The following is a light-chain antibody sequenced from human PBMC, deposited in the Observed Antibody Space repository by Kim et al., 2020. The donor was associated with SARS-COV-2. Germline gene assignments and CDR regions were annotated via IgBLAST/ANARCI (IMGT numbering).Light chain of an antibody. CDR2: GTS. CDR1: QSIGTN. Sequence: SASPADIATLSGRASQSIGTNLAWDQQKPGQAPRLLIYGTSTRATGIPARFSGSGSGREFTLTIGSLLSEDFAVYYCQQYDSWPTFGQGTKVDIK. CDR3: QQYDSWPT. V-gene: IGKV3-15*01. J-gene: IGKJ1*01.